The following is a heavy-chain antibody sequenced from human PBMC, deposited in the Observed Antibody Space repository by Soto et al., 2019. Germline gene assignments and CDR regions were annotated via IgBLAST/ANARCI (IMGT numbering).Heavy chain of an antibody. J-gene: IGHJ6*02. CDR1: GGTFSSYA. D-gene: IGHD5-18*01. V-gene: IGHV1-69*13. Sequence: SVKVSCKASGGTFSSYAISWVRQAPGQGREWMGGIIPIFGTANYAQKFQGRVTITADESTSTAYMELSSLRSEDTAVYYCARLSGYSYGPYYYYYGMDVWGQGXTVTVSS. CDR3: ARLSGYSYGPYYYYYGMDV. CDR2: IIPIFGTA.